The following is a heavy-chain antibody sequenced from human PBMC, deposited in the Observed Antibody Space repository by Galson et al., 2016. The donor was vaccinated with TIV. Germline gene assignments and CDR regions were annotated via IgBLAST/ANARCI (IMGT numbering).Heavy chain of an antibody. CDR2: ISYDGSNK. CDR1: GFTFDNYW. Sequence: SLRLSCAASGFTFDNYWMTWVRQAPGKGLEWVAVISYDGSNKFYADSVKGRFTFSRDNSKNTLYLQMNSLRAEDTAVYYCARDKGSYGYFDYWGQGTLVTVSS. V-gene: IGHV3-30*01. J-gene: IGHJ4*02. CDR3: ARDKGSYGYFDY. D-gene: IGHD5-18*01.